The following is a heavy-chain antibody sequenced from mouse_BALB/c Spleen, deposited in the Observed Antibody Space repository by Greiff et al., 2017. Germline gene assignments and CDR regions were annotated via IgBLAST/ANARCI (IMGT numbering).Heavy chain of an antibody. V-gene: IGHV1S137*01. Sequence: QVQLKESGAELVRPGVSVKISCKGSGYTFTDYAMHWVKQSHAKSLEWIGVISTYYGDASYNQKFKGKATMTVDKSSSTAYMELARLTSEDSAIYYCARDYGNYAMDYWGQGTSVTVSS. CDR2: ISTYYGDA. CDR3: ARDYGNYAMDY. CDR1: GYTFTDYA. D-gene: IGHD2-1*01. J-gene: IGHJ4*01.